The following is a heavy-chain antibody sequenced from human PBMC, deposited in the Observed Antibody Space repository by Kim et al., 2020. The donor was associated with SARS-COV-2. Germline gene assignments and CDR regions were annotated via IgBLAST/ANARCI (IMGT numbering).Heavy chain of an antibody. CDR1: GGSISSYY. V-gene: IGHV4-59*13. CDR2: IYYSGST. D-gene: IGHD3-10*01. CDR3: ARGRAAVTMVRGAHYYFDY. Sequence: SETLSLTCTVSGGSISSYYWSWIRQPPGKGLEWIGYIYYSGSTNYNPSLKSRVTISVDTSKNQFSLKLSSVTAADTAVYYCARGRAAVTMVRGAHYYFDYWGQGTLVTVSS. J-gene: IGHJ4*02.